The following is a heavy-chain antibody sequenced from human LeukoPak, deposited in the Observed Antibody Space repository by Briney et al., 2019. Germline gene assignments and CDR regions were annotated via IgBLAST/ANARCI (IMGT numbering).Heavy chain of an antibody. Sequence: PGGSLRLSXAASGFTFDDYAMHWVRQAPGKGLEWVSLISGDGGSTYYADSVKGRFTISRDNSKNSLYLQMNSLRTADTALYYCAKDIRDYDFWSGYFDYWGQGTLVTVSS. CDR1: GFTFDDYA. CDR3: AKDIRDYDFWSGYFDY. D-gene: IGHD3-3*01. J-gene: IGHJ4*02. V-gene: IGHV3-43*02. CDR2: ISGDGGST.